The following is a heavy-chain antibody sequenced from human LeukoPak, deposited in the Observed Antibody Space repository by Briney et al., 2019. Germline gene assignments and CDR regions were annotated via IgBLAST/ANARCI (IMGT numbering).Heavy chain of an antibody. CDR2: IIPIFGTA. D-gene: IGHD4-23*01. CDR3: ARETSVGGNYYYGMDV. Sequence: GASVKVSCKASGGTFSSYAINWVRQAPGQGLEWMGGIIPIFGTANYAQKFQGRVTITADESTSTAYMELSSLRSEDTAVYYCARETSVGGNYYYGMDVWGQGTTVTASS. V-gene: IGHV1-69*13. CDR1: GGTFSSYA. J-gene: IGHJ6*02.